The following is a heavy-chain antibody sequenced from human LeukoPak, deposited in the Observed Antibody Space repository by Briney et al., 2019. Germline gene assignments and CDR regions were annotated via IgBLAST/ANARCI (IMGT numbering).Heavy chain of an antibody. CDR1: GLTVSSNY. V-gene: IGHV3-53*01. D-gene: IGHD3-10*01. CDR3: ARELGHYGSGSYYI. CDR2: IYSGGST. Sequence: PGGSLRLSCAASGLTVSSNYMSWVRQAPGKGLEWVSVIYSGGSTYYADSVKGRFTISRDNSKNTLYLQMNSLRAEDTAVYYCARELGHYGSGSYYIWGQGTLVTVSS. J-gene: IGHJ4*02.